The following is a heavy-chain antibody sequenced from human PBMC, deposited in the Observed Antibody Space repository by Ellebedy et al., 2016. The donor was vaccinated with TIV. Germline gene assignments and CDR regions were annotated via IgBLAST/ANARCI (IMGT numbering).Heavy chain of an antibody. J-gene: IGHJ4*02. D-gene: IGHD2/OR15-2a*01. CDR1: GVSVSLDY. CDR2: IYTDGRT. Sequence: PGGSLRLSCAVSGVSVSLDYLSWVRQAPGKGPEWVSIIYTDGRTFYADSMKDRFIISRDNSKNIVFLQMNSLRVEDTAVYFCARDSRANIGSLWGQGTLVTVSS. V-gene: IGHV3-66*01. CDR3: ARDSRANIGSL.